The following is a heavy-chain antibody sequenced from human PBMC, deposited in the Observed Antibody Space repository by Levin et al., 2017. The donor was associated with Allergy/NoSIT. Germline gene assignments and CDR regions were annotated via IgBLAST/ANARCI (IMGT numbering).Heavy chain of an antibody. Sequence: ASETLSLTCAVSGGSISSGDYSWSWIRQPPGKGLEWIGYIYHSGSTYYNPSLKSRAITSVDRSKNQFLLKLSSVTAADTAVYYCARERIAVAGTRYFDYWGQGTLVTVSS. CDR2: IYHSGST. CDR1: GGSISSGDYS. J-gene: IGHJ4*02. CDR3: ARERIAVAGTRYFDY. V-gene: IGHV4-30-2*01. D-gene: IGHD6-19*01.